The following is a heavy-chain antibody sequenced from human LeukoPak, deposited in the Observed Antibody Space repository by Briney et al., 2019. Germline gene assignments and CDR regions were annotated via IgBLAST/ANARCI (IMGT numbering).Heavy chain of an antibody. V-gene: IGHV3-30*18. CDR1: GFTFSSYA. J-gene: IGHJ4*02. D-gene: IGHD6-13*01. Sequence: GGSLRLSCAASGFTFSSYAMSWVRQAPGKGLEWVAVISYDGSNKYYADSVKGRFTISRDNSKNTLYLQMNSLRAEDTAVYYCAKDPWAAAGSRYFDYWGQGTLVTVSS. CDR3: AKDPWAAAGSRYFDY. CDR2: ISYDGSNK.